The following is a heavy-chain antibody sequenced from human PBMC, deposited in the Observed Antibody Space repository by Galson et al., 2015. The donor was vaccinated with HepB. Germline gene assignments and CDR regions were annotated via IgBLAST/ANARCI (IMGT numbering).Heavy chain of an antibody. V-gene: IGHV5-51*03. CDR1: GYTFTTYW. CDR3: ARLHGGESQMHY. D-gene: IGHD2-15*01. CDR2: IYPGDSDT. J-gene: IGHJ4*02. Sequence: QSGAEVKKPGESLKISCKVSGYTFTTYWIGWVRQMPGKGLEWMGIIYPGDSDTRYSPSFQGQVTISVDKSINTAYLQRSSLKASDTAMYFCARLHGGESQMHYWGQGTLLTVSS.